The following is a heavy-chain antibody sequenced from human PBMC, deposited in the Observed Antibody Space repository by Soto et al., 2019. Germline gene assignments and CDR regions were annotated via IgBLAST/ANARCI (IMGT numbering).Heavy chain of an antibody. CDR1: GFTVSSNY. Sequence: PGGSLRLSCAASGFTVSSNYMSWVRQAPGKGLEWVSVIYSGGSTYYADSVKGRFTISRDKSKNTLYLQMNSLRAEDAGVYYCAREGGYGDLDYWGQGTLVTVSS. D-gene: IGHD4-17*01. CDR3: AREGGYGDLDY. V-gene: IGHV3-53*01. J-gene: IGHJ4*02. CDR2: IYSGGST.